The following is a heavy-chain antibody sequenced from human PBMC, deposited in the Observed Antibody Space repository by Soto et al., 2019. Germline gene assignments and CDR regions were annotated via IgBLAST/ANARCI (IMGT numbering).Heavy chain of an antibody. CDR2: INHSGST. D-gene: IGHD6-6*01. J-gene: IGHJ4*02. CDR1: GGSSSGYF. Sequence: PSETRSLTCAVYGGSSSGYFWSWIRQPPGKGLEWIGEINHSGSTNYNPSLKSLVTISVDTSKNQFSLKLSSVTAADTAVYYCARTEYSSSSLIDYWRQGTLVTV. V-gene: IGHV4-34*01. CDR3: ARTEYSSSSLIDY.